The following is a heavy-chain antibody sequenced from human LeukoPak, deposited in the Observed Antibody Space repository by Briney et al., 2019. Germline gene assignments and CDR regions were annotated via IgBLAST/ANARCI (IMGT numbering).Heavy chain of an antibody. CDR2: IIPLFGTA. J-gene: IGHJ3*02. Sequence: ASVKVSCTASGGTFSSYAISWVRQAPGQGLEWMGRIIPLFGTANYAQKFQGRVTITTDESTSTAYMELSSLRSEDTAVYYCARDRDGELVLSAFDIWGQGTMVTVSS. V-gene: IGHV1-69*05. CDR1: GGTFSSYA. CDR3: ARDRDGELVLSAFDI. D-gene: IGHD6-13*01.